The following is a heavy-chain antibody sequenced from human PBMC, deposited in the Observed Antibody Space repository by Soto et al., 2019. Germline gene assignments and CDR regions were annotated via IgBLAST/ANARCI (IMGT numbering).Heavy chain of an antibody. D-gene: IGHD1-26*01. CDR3: ARDHIVGAPRKTVFDY. CDR1: GGTFSSYA. J-gene: IGHJ4*02. Sequence: GASVKVSCKASGGTFSSYAISWVRQAPGQGLEWMGGIIPIFGTANYAQKFQGRVTITADESTSTAYMELSSLRSEDTAVYYCARDHIVGAPRKTVFDYWGQGTLVTVSS. V-gene: IGHV1-69*13. CDR2: IIPIFGTA.